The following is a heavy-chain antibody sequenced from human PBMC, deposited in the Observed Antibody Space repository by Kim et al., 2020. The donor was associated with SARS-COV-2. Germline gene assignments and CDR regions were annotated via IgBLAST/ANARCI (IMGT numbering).Heavy chain of an antibody. V-gene: IGHV4-39*01. CDR3: AGISTMTSLDY. J-gene: IGHJ4*02. CDR2: T. D-gene: IGHD2-21*02. Sequence: TYDNPALKSRVTISVDTSKHQFALKLSSVAAADTAVYYWAGISTMTSLDYWGQGTLVTVSS.